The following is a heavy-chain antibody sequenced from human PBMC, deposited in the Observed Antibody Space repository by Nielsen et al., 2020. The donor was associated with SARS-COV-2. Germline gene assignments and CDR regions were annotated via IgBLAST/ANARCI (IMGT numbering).Heavy chain of an antibody. CDR1: GFTFSSYA. CDR2: ISGSGGST. V-gene: IGHV3-23*01. D-gene: IGHD2-15*01. CDR3: VKGYCSGGSCYQGEFDY. J-gene: IGHJ4*02. Sequence: GGSLRLSCAASGFTFSSYAMSWVRQAPGKGLEWVSAISGSGGSTYYADSVKGRFTISRDNSKNTLYLQMSSLRAEDTAVYYCVKGYCSGGSCYQGEFDYWGQGTLVTVSS.